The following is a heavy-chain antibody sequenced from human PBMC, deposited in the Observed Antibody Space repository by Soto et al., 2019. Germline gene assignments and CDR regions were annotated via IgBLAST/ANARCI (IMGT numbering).Heavy chain of an antibody. CDR1: GGSIGTYY. CDR2: IYYRGNT. Sequence: SETLSLTCTVSGGSIGTYYWSWIRQPPGKGLEWIGYIYYRGNTDYNPSLKSRVTISLDTPKNQFSLKLSSVTAADTAVYYCARTYYYGTDVWGQGTTVTVSS. J-gene: IGHJ6*02. V-gene: IGHV4-59*08. CDR3: ARTYYYGTDV.